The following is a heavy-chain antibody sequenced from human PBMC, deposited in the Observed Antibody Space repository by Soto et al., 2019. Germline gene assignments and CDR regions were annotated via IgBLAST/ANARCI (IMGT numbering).Heavy chain of an antibody. Sequence: QVQLVQSGAEVKKPGASVKVSCKASGYTFSSYNVNWVRQATGQGLEWMGWMNPNSGNTGYAQKFQGRVTMTRNTSISTAYMELCSLRSEDPAVYYCARGESSSWSFPTDYWGQGTLVTVSS. CDR1: GYTFSSYN. CDR3: ARGESSSWSFPTDY. CDR2: MNPNSGNT. D-gene: IGHD6-13*01. J-gene: IGHJ4*02. V-gene: IGHV1-8*01.